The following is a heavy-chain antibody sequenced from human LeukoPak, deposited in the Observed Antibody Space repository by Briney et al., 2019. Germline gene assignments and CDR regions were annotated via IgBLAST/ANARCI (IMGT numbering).Heavy chain of an antibody. J-gene: IGHJ5*02. CDR3: ARDFGRRNWFDP. D-gene: IGHD3-10*01. Sequence: GSSLRRSCAASGLTVSSDWRSLVSQAPGKGLEWVANIKQDGSEKYYVDSVKGRFTISRDNAKNSLYLQMNSLRAEDTAVYYCARDFGRRNWFDPWGQGTLVTVSS. CDR2: IKQDGSEK. CDR1: GLTVSSDW. V-gene: IGHV3-7*01.